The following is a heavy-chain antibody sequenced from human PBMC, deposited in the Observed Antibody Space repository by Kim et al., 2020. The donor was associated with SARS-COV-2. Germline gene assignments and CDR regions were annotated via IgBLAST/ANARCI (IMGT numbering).Heavy chain of an antibody. J-gene: IGHJ4*02. D-gene: IGHD3-22*01. CDR1: GFTVSSNY. CDR2: IYSGGST. V-gene: IGHV3-66*01. Sequence: GGSLRLSCAASGFTVSSNYMSWVRQAPGKGLEWVSVIYSGGSTYYADSVKGRFTISRDNSKNTLYLQMNSLRAEDTAVYYCAREGYYYDSSGQIDSWGQGTLVTVSS. CDR3: AREGYYYDSSGQIDS.